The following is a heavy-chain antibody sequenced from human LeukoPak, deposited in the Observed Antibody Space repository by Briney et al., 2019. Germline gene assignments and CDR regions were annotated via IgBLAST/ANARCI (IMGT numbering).Heavy chain of an antibody. CDR2: IYYSGST. D-gene: IGHD3-16*01. CDR3: ARHVGDYGDYYYGMDV. CDR1: GGSFSGYY. V-gene: IGHV4-59*08. J-gene: IGHJ6*02. Sequence: SETLSLTCAVYGGSFSGYYWSWIRQPPGKGLEWIGYIYYSGSTNYNPSLKSRVTISVDTSKNQFSLKLSSVTAADTAVYYCARHVGDYGDYYYGMDVWGQGTTVTVSS.